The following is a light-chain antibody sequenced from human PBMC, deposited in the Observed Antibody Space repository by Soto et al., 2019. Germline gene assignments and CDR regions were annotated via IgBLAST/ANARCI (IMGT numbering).Light chain of an antibody. Sequence: SYELTQPPSVSVSPGQTASITCSGDKLGDKYACWYQQKPGQSPVLVIYQDSKRPSGIPERFSGSNSGNTATLTISGTQAMDEADYYCQSYDSSLRGVFGGGTKLTVL. CDR3: QSYDSSLRGV. V-gene: IGLV3-1*01. CDR1: KLGDKY. CDR2: QDS. J-gene: IGLJ2*01.